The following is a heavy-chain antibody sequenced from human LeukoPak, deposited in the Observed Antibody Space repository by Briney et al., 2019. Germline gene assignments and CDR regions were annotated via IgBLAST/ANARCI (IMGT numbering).Heavy chain of an antibody. V-gene: IGHV1-69*04. CDR2: IIPILGIA. D-gene: IGHD1-26*01. J-gene: IGHJ6*03. CDR1: GYTFTSYD. CDR3: ARGGILEGWEHKYYYYYMDV. Sequence: SVKVSCKASGYTFTSYDINWVRQATGQGLEWIGRIIPILGIANYAQKFQGRVTITADKSTSTAYMELSSLRSEDTAVYYCARGGILEGWEHKYYYYYMDVWGKGTTVTVSS.